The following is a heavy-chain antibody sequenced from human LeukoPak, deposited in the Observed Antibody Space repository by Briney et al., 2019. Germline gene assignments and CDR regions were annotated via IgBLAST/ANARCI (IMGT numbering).Heavy chain of an antibody. CDR3: ARIISYGGADGFDI. D-gene: IGHD5-18*01. CDR2: INPNSGGT. J-gene: IGHJ3*02. V-gene: IGHV1-2*02. CDR1: GYTFTGYY. Sequence: GASVKVSCKASGYTFTGYYMHWVRQAPGQGLEWMGWINPNSGGTNYAQKFQGRVTMTRDTSISTAYMELSSLGYDDTAVYYCARIISYGGADGFDIWGQGTMVTVSS.